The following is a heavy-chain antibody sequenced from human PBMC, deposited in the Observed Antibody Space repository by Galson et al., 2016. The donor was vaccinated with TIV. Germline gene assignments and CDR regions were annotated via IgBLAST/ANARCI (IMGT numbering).Heavy chain of an antibody. CDR3: ARHRGMGAARPNRYWHFDL. V-gene: IGHV4-38-2*01. D-gene: IGHD6-6*01. CDR2: IWHNGGP. CDR1: DYSISSGFY. Sequence: SETLSLTCAVSDYSISSGFYWGWIRQPPGKGLEWAGSIWHNGGPYYNPALKSRVTISLDTSKNQFSLKLISLTAADTAFYYFARHRGMGAARPNRYWHFDLWGRGTLVTVSS. J-gene: IGHJ2*01.